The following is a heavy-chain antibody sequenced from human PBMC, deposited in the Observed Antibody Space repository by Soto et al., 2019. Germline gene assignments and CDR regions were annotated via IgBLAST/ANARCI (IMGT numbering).Heavy chain of an antibody. Sequence: GGSLRLSCAASGFTFSNSWMSWVRQAPGKGLEWVANIKEDGSEKDYVDPVKGRFIITRDNAKNSLYLQMNNLRAEDTAVYFCTRKRFGMDVWGQGTTVTVSS. CDR2: IKEDGSEK. CDR3: TRKRFGMDV. J-gene: IGHJ6*02. V-gene: IGHV3-7*03. CDR1: GFTFSNSW.